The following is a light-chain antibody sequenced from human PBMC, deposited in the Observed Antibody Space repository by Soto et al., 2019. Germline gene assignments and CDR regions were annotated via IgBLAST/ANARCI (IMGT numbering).Light chain of an antibody. Sequence: EIVLTQSPGTLSLSPGERATLSCRASQSVSSSYLAWYQQKPGQAPRLLIYGASSRASGIADRFSGSGSGTDFTLTISRLEPEDFAVYYCQQYGSSPRVTFGGGTKVEFK. J-gene: IGKJ4*01. V-gene: IGKV3-20*01. CDR3: QQYGSSPRVT. CDR2: GAS. CDR1: QSVSSSY.